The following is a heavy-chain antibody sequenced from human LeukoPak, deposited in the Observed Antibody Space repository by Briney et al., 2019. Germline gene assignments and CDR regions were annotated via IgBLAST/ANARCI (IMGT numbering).Heavy chain of an antibody. J-gene: IGHJ6*02. Sequence: PGGSLRLSCAATGFSFSNYWMHWVRPALGKGLEWVANIRQDGGEKYYVDSVKGRFTISRDNTKNSLYLQMNSLRAEDTAVYYCGRAMDVWGQGTTVTVSS. D-gene: IGHD3-10*01. CDR2: IRQDGGEK. CDR3: GRAMDV. V-gene: IGHV3-7*01. CDR1: GFSFSNYW.